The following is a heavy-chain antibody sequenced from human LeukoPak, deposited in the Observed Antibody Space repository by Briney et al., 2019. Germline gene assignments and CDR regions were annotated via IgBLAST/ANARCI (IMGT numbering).Heavy chain of an antibody. J-gene: IGHJ4*02. CDR1: GFTFYSYA. CDR2: ISGSGGGP. CDR3: AKAISIVGATNFDY. V-gene: IGHV3-23*01. Sequence: PGGSLRLSCAASGFTFYSYAMSWVGQAPGKGLEWVSTISGSGGGPYYADSVKGRFTISRDNSKNTLCVQMNSLRAEDTAIYYCAKAISIVGATNFDYWGQGTLVTVSS. D-gene: IGHD1-26*01.